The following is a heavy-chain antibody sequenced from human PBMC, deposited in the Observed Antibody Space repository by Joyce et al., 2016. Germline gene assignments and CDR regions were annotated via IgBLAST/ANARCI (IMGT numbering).Heavy chain of an antibody. CDR1: GFAFSTYT. CDR2: ISDNSRFI. V-gene: IGHV3-21*01. CDR3: GRVDPTEQPIDY. D-gene: IGHD6-13*01. J-gene: IGHJ4*02. Sequence: EVQLVESGGGLVKHGGSLRLSCAASGFAFSTYTMSWVRQAPGKGLGWVSSISDNSRFIYYADSLKGRFTISRDNAKNSLYLQMNSLRAEDTAVYYCGRVDPTEQPIDYWGQGTLVTVSS.